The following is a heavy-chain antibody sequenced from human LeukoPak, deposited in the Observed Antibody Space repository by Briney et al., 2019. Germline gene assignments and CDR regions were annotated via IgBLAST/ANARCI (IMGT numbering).Heavy chain of an antibody. CDR3: ARYSGTFSNSYFDC. CDR1: GFTVSSND. CDR2: IYSGRST. Sequence: GGPLRLSCAASGFTVSSNDMSWVRQAPGKGLEWVSLIYSGRSTYYADSVKGRLIISRDNSENTLYLQMNSLRAEDTAVYYCARYSGTFSNSYFDCWGQGTLVTVSS. V-gene: IGHV3-66*01. J-gene: IGHJ4*02. D-gene: IGHD1-26*01.